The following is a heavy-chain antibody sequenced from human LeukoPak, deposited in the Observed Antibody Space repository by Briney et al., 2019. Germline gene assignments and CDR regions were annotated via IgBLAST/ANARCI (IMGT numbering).Heavy chain of an antibody. D-gene: IGHD3-10*01. Sequence: GASVKVSCKASGYTFTSYGVNWVRQAPGQGLEWMGLISTYNGYTNYAQKVQGRVTITTDTSTSTAYMELRSLRSDGTAVYYCASAVSLVRGVIVYSFNYWGQGTLVTVSS. V-gene: IGHV1-18*01. J-gene: IGHJ4*02. CDR3: ASAVSLVRGVIVYSFNY. CDR2: ISTYNGYT. CDR1: GYTFTSYG.